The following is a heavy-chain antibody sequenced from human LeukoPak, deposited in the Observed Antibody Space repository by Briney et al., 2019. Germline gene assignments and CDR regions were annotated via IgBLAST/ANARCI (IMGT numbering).Heavy chain of an antibody. CDR3: ARPGVGAKSFVDY. CDR2: VYPGDSDT. CDR1: GYSFTNYW. Sequence: GESRKISCKGFGYSFTNYWIGWVRQMPGKGLEWMGIVYPGDSDTRYSPSFQGQVTIPADKSISTAFLQWSSLKASDTVVYYCARPGVGAKSFVDYWGQGTLVTVSS. V-gene: IGHV5-51*01. J-gene: IGHJ4*02. D-gene: IGHD1-26*01.